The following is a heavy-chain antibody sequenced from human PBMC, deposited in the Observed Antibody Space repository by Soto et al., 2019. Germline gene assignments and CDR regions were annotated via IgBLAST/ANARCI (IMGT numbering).Heavy chain of an antibody. CDR1: GFSLSTSGVG. CDR3: AHLPWKQLWPRAPVVY. J-gene: IGHJ4*02. V-gene: IGHV2-5*02. D-gene: IGHD5-18*01. Sequence: SGPTLVNPTQTLTLTCTFSGFSLSTSGVGVGWIRQPPGKALEWLGIIYWDDDKRYRPSLKSRLTITKDTSKNQLVLTMTNMDPVDTATYYCAHLPWKQLWPRAPVVYRGQGTQVTVSS. CDR2: IYWDDDK.